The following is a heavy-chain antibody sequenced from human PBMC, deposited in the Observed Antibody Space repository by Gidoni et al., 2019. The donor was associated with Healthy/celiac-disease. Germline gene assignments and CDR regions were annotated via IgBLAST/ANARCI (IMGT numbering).Heavy chain of an antibody. CDR3: AKDLAEGIVVVPAAMAAFDY. CDR2: ISGSGGST. V-gene: IGHV3-23*01. D-gene: IGHD2-2*01. Sequence: EVQLLESGGGLVQPGGSLRLSCAASGFPFSSYAMSWVRQAPGKGLEWVSAISGSGGSTYYADSVKGRFTISRDNSKNTLYLQMNSLRAEDTAVYYCAKDLAEGIVVVPAAMAAFDYWGQGTLVTVSS. J-gene: IGHJ4*02. CDR1: GFPFSSYA.